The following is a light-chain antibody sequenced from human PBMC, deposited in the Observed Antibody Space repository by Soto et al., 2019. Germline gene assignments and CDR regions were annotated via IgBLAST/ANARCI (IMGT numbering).Light chain of an antibody. V-gene: IGLV1-47*01. J-gene: IGLJ3*02. CDR2: RNN. CDR1: SSNIGTNH. CDR3: VAWDDSLSRPV. Sequence: QPVLTQPPSASGTPGQRATMSCSGSSSNIGTNHVYWYQQVPGTAPKLLIYRNNQRPSGVSDRFSGSKSGTSASLAISGLRSEDEADYYCVAWDDSLSRPVFGGGTKLTVL.